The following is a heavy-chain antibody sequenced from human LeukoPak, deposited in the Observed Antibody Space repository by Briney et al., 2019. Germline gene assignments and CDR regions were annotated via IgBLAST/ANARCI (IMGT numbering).Heavy chain of an antibody. J-gene: IGHJ4*02. Sequence: SETLSLTCTVSGGSISSSGYYWGWIRQPPGKGLEWIGSVYYSGSTYYNPSLKSRVTISVDTSTNQFSLRLSSVTAADTAVYYCARVRAVAGSGLVDYWGQGTLVTVSS. CDR2: VYYSGST. CDR3: ARVRAVAGSGLVDY. D-gene: IGHD6-19*01. V-gene: IGHV4-39*07. CDR1: GGSISSSGYY.